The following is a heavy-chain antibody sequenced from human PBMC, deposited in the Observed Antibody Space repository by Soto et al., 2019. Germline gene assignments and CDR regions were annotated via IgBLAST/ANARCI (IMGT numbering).Heavy chain of an antibody. Sequence: QLQLQESGPGLVKPSETLSLTCTVSGGSISSSSYYWGWIRQPPGKGLEWIGSIYYSGSTYYNPSRKSRVTISVDTSKNQFSLKLSSVTAADTAVYYCARWALGSGWYYWGQGTLVTVSS. V-gene: IGHV4-39*01. CDR1: GGSISSSSYY. CDR2: IYYSGST. D-gene: IGHD6-19*01. CDR3: ARWALGSGWYY. J-gene: IGHJ4*02.